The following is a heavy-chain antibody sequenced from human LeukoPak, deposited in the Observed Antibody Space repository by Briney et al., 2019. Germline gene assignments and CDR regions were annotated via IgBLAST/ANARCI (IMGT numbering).Heavy chain of an antibody. J-gene: IGHJ4*02. V-gene: IGHV4-59*01. CDR2: IYYSGST. D-gene: IGHD6-13*01. CDR1: GGSISSYY. Sequence: PSETLSLTCTVSGGSISSYYWSWIRQPPGKGLEWIGYIYYSGSTNYNPSLKSRVTISVDTSKNQFSLKLSSVTAADTAVYYCARDRLAASWYAIDYWGQGTLVTVSS. CDR3: ARDRLAASWYAIDY.